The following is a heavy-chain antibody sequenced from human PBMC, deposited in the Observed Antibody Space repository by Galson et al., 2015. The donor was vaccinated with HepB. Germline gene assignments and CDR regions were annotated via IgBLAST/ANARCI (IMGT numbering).Heavy chain of an antibody. CDR2: INTNTGNP. V-gene: IGHV7-4-1*02. J-gene: IGHJ4*02. Sequence: SVKVSCKASGYTFTRYAMNWVRQAPGQGLEWMGWINTNTGNPTYAQGFTGRFVFSLDTSVSTAYLQISSLKAEDTAVYYCARPPRRYTEGAFGYWGQGTLVTVSS. D-gene: IGHD3-16*01. CDR3: ARPPRRYTEGAFGY. CDR1: GYTFTRYA.